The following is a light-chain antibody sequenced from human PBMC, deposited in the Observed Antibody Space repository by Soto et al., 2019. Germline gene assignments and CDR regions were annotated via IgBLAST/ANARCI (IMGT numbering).Light chain of an antibody. CDR3: TSYTSSSTHV. Sequence: QSALTQPASVSGSPGQSITISCTGTSSDVGGYNYVSWYQQHPGKAPKLMIYEVSNRPSGVSNRFSGSKSGNTASLTISGLHAEDEADYSCTSYTSSSTHVFGTGTKLTVL. J-gene: IGLJ1*01. CDR1: SSDVGGYNY. V-gene: IGLV2-14*01. CDR2: EVS.